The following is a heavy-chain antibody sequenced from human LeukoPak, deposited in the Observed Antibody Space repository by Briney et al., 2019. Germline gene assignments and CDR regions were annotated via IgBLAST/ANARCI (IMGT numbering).Heavy chain of an antibody. D-gene: IGHD6-19*01. CDR1: GYTFTSYG. Sequence: ASVKVSCKASGYTFTSYGISWVRQAPGQGLECMGWISAYNGNTNYAQKLQCRVTMTTDTSTSTAYMELRSLRSDAPAVYYCARDSSSAAAGTLWFDPWGQGTLVTVSS. J-gene: IGHJ5*02. CDR3: ARDSSSAAAGTLWFDP. V-gene: IGHV1-18*01. CDR2: ISAYNGNT.